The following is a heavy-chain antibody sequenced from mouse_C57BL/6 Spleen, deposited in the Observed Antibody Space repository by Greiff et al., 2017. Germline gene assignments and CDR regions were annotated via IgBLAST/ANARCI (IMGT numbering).Heavy chain of an antibody. Sequence: QVQLQQPGAELVKPGASVKMSCKASGYTFTSYWITWVKQRPGQGLEWIGDIYPGSGSTNYNEKFKSKATLTVDNSSSTAYMQLSSLTSEDSAVYYGARVNWALDYWGQGTTLTVSS. CDR3: ARVNWALDY. V-gene: IGHV1-55*01. J-gene: IGHJ2*01. D-gene: IGHD4-1*01. CDR1: GYTFTSYW. CDR2: IYPGSGST.